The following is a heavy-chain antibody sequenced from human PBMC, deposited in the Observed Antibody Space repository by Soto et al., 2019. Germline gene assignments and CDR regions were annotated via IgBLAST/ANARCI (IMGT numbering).Heavy chain of an antibody. CDR2: ISSSSSTI. Sequence: GGSLRLSCAASGFTFSSYSMNWVRQAPGKGLEWVSYISSSSSTIYYADSVKGRFTISRDNAKNSLYLQMNSLRAEDTAVYYCARDQSGRRFGELFLNWFDPWGQGTLVTVSS. D-gene: IGHD3-10*01. CDR3: ARDQSGRRFGELFLNWFDP. V-gene: IGHV3-48*01. CDR1: GFTFSSYS. J-gene: IGHJ5*02.